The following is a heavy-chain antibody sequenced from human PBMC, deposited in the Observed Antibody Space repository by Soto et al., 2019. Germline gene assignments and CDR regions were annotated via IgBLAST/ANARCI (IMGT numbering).Heavy chain of an antibody. CDR1: GGSISSNF. J-gene: IGHJ6*02. Sequence: QVQLQESGPGLVKPSETLSLTCTVSGGSISSNFWSWIRQPPRKGLEWIGNFYYTGSTNYNASLKSRVTISVDTSKTQFSLKLSSVTAADTAVYYCARLQRTGTAYYYYYDMDVWGQGTTVTVSS. CDR2: FYYTGST. D-gene: IGHD2-21*02. V-gene: IGHV4-59*01. CDR3: ARLQRTGTAYYYYYDMDV.